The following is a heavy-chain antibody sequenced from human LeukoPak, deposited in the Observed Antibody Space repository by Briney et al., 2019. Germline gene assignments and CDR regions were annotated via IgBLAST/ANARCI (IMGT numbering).Heavy chain of an antibody. Sequence: SETLSLTCAVYGGSFSGYYWSWIRQPPGKGLEWIGEINHSGSTNYNPSLKSRVTISVDASKNQFSLKLSSVTAADTAVYYCAVTMVRGVILWDYWGQGTLVTVSS. CDR2: INHSGST. CDR3: AVTMVRGVILWDY. V-gene: IGHV4-34*01. D-gene: IGHD3-10*01. J-gene: IGHJ4*02. CDR1: GGSFSGYY.